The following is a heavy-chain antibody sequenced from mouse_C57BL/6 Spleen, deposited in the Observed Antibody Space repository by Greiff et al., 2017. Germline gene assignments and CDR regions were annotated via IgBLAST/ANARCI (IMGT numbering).Heavy chain of an antibody. Sequence: EVKLEESGGDLVKPGGSLKLSCAASGFTFSSYGMSWVRQTPDKRLEWVATISSGGSYTYYPDSVKGRFTISRDNAKNTLYLQMSSLKSEDTAMYYCARLDYGSSPSWFAYWGQGTLVTVSA. CDR2: ISSGGSYT. CDR1: GFTFSSYG. D-gene: IGHD1-1*01. J-gene: IGHJ3*01. V-gene: IGHV5-6*02. CDR3: ARLDYGSSPSWFAY.